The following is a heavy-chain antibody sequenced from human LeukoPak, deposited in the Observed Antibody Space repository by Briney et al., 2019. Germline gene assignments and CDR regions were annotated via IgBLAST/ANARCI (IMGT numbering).Heavy chain of an antibody. CDR2: ISGSGGST. CDR1: GFTFSSYA. Sequence: SGGSLRLSCAASGFTFSSYAMSWVRQAPGKGLEWVSAISGSGGSTYYAGSVKGRFTISRDNSKNTLYLQMNSLRAEDTAVYYCANHYDILTGYYSSWGQGTLVTVSS. J-gene: IGHJ4*02. V-gene: IGHV3-23*01. CDR3: ANHYDILTGYYSS. D-gene: IGHD3-9*01.